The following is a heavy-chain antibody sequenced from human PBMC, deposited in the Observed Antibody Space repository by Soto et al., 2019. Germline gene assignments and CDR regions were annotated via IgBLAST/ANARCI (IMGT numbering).Heavy chain of an antibody. J-gene: IGHJ4*02. V-gene: IGHV1-69*02. Sequence: QVQLVQSGAEVKKPGSSVKVSCKASGGTFSSYTISWVRQAPGQGLEWMGRIIPILGIANYAQKFQGRVTNTAEKSTSTAYMGLSSLRSEDKAVYYCAMEYCSSTSCYRDYWGQGTLVTVSS. D-gene: IGHD2-2*02. CDR3: AMEYCSSTSCYRDY. CDR1: GGTFSSYT. CDR2: IIPILGIA.